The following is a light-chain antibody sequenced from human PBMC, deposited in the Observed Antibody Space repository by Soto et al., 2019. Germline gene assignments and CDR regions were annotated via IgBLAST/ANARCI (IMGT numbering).Light chain of an antibody. Sequence: QSALTQPPSASGSPGQSVTISCTGTSSDVGGYNYVSWYQHHPGKAPKLMIYDVNKRPSGVPDRFSGSKSGSTASLTVSGLQAEDEADYYCSPYAGSNFYVFGPGTKLTVL. CDR3: SPYAGSNFYV. CDR1: SSDVGGYNY. CDR2: DVN. J-gene: IGLJ1*01. V-gene: IGLV2-8*01.